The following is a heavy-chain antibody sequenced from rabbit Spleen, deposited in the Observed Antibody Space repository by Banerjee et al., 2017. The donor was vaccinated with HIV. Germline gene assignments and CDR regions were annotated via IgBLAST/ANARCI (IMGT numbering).Heavy chain of an antibody. V-gene: IGHV1S7*01. D-gene: IGHD4-1*01. CDR1: GFDFRRYY. CDR3: VREVAAKFNL. CDR2: IDVGAGST. J-gene: IGHJ4*01. Sequence: QVKETGGGLVQPGGSLTLSCKASGFDFRRYYLTWVRQAPGKGLEWIGIIDVGAGSTDYASWVNGRFTISSDNAQNTLYLQLNSLTAADTATYFCVREVAAKFNLWGQGTLVTVS.